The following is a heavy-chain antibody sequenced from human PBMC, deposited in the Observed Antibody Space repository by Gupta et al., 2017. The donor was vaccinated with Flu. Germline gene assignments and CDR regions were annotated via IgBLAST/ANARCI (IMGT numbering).Heavy chain of an antibody. J-gene: IGHJ4*02. V-gene: IGHV3-74*01. Sequence: EVQLVESGGGLVQPGGSLRLSCAASGFTLSDYWMHWVRQAPGKGLVWVSRINNDGSSTTYADSVKGRFTISRDNAKNTLYLQMNSLRVEDTAVYSCASGEDYGDHVIESYWGQGTLVNVSP. D-gene: IGHD4-17*01. CDR3: ASGEDYGDHVIESY. CDR2: INNDGSST. CDR1: GFTLSDYW.